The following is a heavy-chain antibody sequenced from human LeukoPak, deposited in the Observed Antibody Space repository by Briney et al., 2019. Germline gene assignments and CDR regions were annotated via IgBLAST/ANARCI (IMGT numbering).Heavy chain of an antibody. V-gene: IGHV5-51*01. CDR1: GYSFTSYW. J-gene: IGHJ3*02. D-gene: IGHD5-18*01. Sequence: GESLKISCKGSGYSFTSYWIGWVRQMPGKGLEWMGIIYPGDSDTRYSPSFQGQVTISADTSTSTAYLQWSSLKASDTAMYYCARRGSYGNDAFDIWGQGTMVTVSS. CDR2: IYPGDSDT. CDR3: ARRGSYGNDAFDI.